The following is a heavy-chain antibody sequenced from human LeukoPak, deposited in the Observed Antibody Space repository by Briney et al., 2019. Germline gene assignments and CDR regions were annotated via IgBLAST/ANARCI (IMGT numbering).Heavy chain of an antibody. D-gene: IGHD3-10*01. Sequence: SETLSLTCTVSGGSISSGSYYWSWIRQPAGKGLEWIGRIYTSGSTNYNPSLKSRVTISVDTSKNQFSLKLSSVTAADTAVYYCARDGFGDFDYWGQGTLVTVSS. J-gene: IGHJ4*02. V-gene: IGHV4-61*02. CDR1: GGSISSGSYY. CDR2: IYTSGST. CDR3: ARDGFGDFDY.